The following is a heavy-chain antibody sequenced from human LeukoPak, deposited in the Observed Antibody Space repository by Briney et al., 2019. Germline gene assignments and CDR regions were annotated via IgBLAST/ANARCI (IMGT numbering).Heavy chain of an antibody. Sequence: GGSLRLSCVASGFTFSTYEMNWVRQAPGKGLEWVANIKQDGSEKYYVDSVKGRFTISRDNAKNSLYLQMNSLRAEDTAVYYCARYTTAGYSSGWYGPSFDYWGQGTLVTVSS. CDR3: ARYTTAGYSSGWYGPSFDY. CDR1: GFTFSTYE. V-gene: IGHV3-7*01. CDR2: IKQDGSEK. J-gene: IGHJ4*02. D-gene: IGHD6-19*01.